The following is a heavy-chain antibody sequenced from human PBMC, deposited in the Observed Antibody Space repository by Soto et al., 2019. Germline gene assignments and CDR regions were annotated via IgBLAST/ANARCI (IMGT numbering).Heavy chain of an antibody. J-gene: IGHJ5*02. D-gene: IGHD2-2*01. CDR3: AKEKISTSCCNWFDP. Sequence: GGSLRLSCAASGFTFSSYGMHWVRQAPGKGLEWVAVISYDGSNKYYADSVKGRFTISRDNSKNTLYVQMNSLRAEDTAVYYCAKEKISTSCCNWFDPWGQGTLVTVSS. CDR1: GFTFSSYG. CDR2: ISYDGSNK. V-gene: IGHV3-30*18.